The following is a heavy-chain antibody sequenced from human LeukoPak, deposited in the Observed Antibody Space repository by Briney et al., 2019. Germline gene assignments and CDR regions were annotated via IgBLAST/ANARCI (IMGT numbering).Heavy chain of an antibody. CDR3: ARRDFWSGYYNY. V-gene: IGHV4-34*01. Sequence: SETLSLTCAVYGESFSGYYWSWIRQSPEKGLEWIGEINQSGSSNYNPSLKSRVTISGDTSKNQFSLKLTSVTAADTAVYYCARRDFWSGYYNYWGQGTLVTVSS. CDR1: GESFSGYY. D-gene: IGHD3-3*01. CDR2: INQSGSS. J-gene: IGHJ4*02.